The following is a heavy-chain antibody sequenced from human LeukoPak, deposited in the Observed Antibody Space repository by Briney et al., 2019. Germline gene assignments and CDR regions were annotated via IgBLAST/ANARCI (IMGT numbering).Heavy chain of an antibody. CDR2: INHSGST. CDR1: GYSISSGYY. D-gene: IGHD3-22*01. V-gene: IGHV4-34*01. CDR3: ARNTYYYDSSGYPYNWFDP. J-gene: IGHJ5*02. Sequence: PSETLSLTCAVSGYSISSGYYWSWIRQPPGKGLEWIGEINHSGSTNYNPSLKSRVTISVDTSKNQFSLKLSSVTAVDTAVYYCARNTYYYDSSGYPYNWFDPWGQGTLVTVSS.